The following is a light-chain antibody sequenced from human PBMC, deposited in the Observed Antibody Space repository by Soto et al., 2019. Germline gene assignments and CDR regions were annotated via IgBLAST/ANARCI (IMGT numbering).Light chain of an antibody. V-gene: IGLV2-14*01. CDR1: SSDVGGYKY. CDR3: SSYTSSSLDV. Sequence: QSALTQPASVSGSPGQSITISCTGTSSDVGGYKYVSWYQQHPGKAPKLVIYEVSNRPSGVSNRFSGSKSGNTASLTISGLQAEDEADYYCSSYTSSSLDVFATGTKLTVL. CDR2: EVS. J-gene: IGLJ1*01.